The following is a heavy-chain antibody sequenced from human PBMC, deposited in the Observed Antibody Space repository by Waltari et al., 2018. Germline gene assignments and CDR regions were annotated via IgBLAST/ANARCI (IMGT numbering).Heavy chain of an antibody. J-gene: IGHJ4*02. V-gene: IGHV4-39*07. CDR2: IYHSGST. CDR1: GDASSTRMDD. CDR3: ATPNIVYQSLDY. D-gene: IGHD2-2*01. Sequence: QLQLQEAGPGRVKPSETRCRTGRVAGDASSTRMDDGGGRRQPPGKGLEWIGSIYHSGSTSSPPSLKSRVTISVATSKNQFSLTLSSVTAADTAVYYCATPNIVYQSLDYWGQGALVTVSS.